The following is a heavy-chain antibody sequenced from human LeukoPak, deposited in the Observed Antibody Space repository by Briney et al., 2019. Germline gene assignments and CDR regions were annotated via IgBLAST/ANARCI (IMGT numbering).Heavy chain of an antibody. CDR2: IKGDGIST. CDR1: GFDFSSNW. D-gene: IGHD3/OR15-3a*01. CDR3: ARGFWTGVEY. Sequence: GGSLRLSCAASGFDFSSNWMHWVRHAPGQGLVWVSRIKGDGISTNYADSVKGRFTISRDIAKNTLYLQMNSLRAEDTAVYYCARGFWTGVEYWGQGALVTVSS. V-gene: IGHV3-74*01. J-gene: IGHJ4*02.